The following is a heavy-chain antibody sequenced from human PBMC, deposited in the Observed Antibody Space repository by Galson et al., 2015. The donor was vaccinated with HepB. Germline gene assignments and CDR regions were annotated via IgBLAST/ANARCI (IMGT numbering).Heavy chain of an antibody. CDR3: ARNQGHYDSKFLEY. V-gene: IGHV1-18*04. D-gene: IGHD3-22*01. Sequence: SVKVSCKASGYTFTSYGISWVRQAPGQGLEWMGWISAYNGNTNYAQKLQGRVTMTTDTSTSTAYMELRSLRSDDTAVYYCARNQGHYDSKFLEYWGQGTLVTVSS. J-gene: IGHJ4*02. CDR2: ISAYNGNT. CDR1: GYTFTSYG.